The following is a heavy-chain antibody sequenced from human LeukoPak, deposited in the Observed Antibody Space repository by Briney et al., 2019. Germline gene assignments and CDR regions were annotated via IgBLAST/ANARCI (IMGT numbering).Heavy chain of an antibody. V-gene: IGHV1-18*01. Sequence: EASVKVSCKASGYTFTSYGISWVRQAPGQGLEWMGWISAYNGNTNYAQKLQGRVTMTTDTSTSTAYMELRSLRSDDTAVYYCARGDSGYDSVGAFDIWGQGTMVTVSS. D-gene: IGHD5-12*01. J-gene: IGHJ3*02. CDR2: ISAYNGNT. CDR3: ARGDSGYDSVGAFDI. CDR1: GYTFTSYG.